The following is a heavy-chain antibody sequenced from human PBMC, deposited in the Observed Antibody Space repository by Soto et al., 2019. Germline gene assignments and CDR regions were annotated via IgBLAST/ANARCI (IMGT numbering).Heavy chain of an antibody. V-gene: IGHV3-21*01. J-gene: IGHJ3*02. CDR1: GFTFSSYS. Sequence: PGGSLRLSCAASGFTFSSYSMNWVRQAPGKGLEWVSSISSSSSYIYYADSVKGRFTISRDNAKNSLYLQMNSLRAEDTAVYYCARDGGGAVPTSIAYTFDIWGRGTMVTV. CDR3: ARDGGGAVPTSIAYTFDI. D-gene: IGHD2-2*02. CDR2: ISSSSSYI.